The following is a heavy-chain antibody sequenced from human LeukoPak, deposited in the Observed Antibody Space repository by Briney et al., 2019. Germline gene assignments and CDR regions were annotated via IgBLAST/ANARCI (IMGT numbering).Heavy chain of an antibody. CDR2: IYHSGST. J-gene: IGHJ4*02. Sequence: SETLSLTCAVSGGSISSGGYSWSWIRQPPGKGLEWIGYIYHSGSTYYNPSLKSRVTISVDRSKNQFSLKLSSVTAADTAVYYCARVGVGYSYFFAYWGQGPLATVSS. CDR1: GGSISSGGYS. V-gene: IGHV4-30-2*01. D-gene: IGHD5-18*01. CDR3: ARVGVGYSYFFAY.